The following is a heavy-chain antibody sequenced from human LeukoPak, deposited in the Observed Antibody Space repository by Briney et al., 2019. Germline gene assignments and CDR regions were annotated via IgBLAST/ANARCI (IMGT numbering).Heavy chain of an antibody. Sequence: PSETLSLTCTVSGGSISSSSYYWGWIRQPPGKGLEWIGSIYYSGSTYYNPSLKSRVTISVDTSKNQFSLKLSSVTAADTAVYYCARSWVFVGATAQFDYWGQGTLVTVSS. CDR3: ARSWVFVGATAQFDY. D-gene: IGHD1-26*01. V-gene: IGHV4-39*01. CDR2: IYYSGST. J-gene: IGHJ4*02. CDR1: GGSISSSSYY.